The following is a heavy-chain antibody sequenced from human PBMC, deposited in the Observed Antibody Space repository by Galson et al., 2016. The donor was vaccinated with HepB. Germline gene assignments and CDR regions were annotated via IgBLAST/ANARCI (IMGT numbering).Heavy chain of an antibody. D-gene: IGHD6-19*01. CDR2: INPTGSST. V-gene: IGHV1-46*01. CDR1: GYTFTNYY. CDR3: ARSPQWLEHFDY. Sequence: SVKVSCKASGYTFTNYYMHWVRQAPGQGLQWTGIINPTGSSTSYAQKFQGRVTLTRDTSTSTVYMELSSLRSEDTAVYYCARSPQWLEHFDYWGQGTLVTVSS. J-gene: IGHJ4*02.